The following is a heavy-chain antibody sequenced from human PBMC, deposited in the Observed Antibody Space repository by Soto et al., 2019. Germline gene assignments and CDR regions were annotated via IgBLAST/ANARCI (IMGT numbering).Heavy chain of an antibody. CDR1: GFTFSRYS. CDR2: ITSSSNTM. J-gene: IGHJ4*02. D-gene: IGHD3-22*01. Sequence: HPGGSLRLSCAASGFTFSRYSMNWVRQAPGKGLEWVSYITSSSNTMYYADSVKGRFTISRDNAKNSLYLQMISLRDEDTAVYYCAGLYDSSRYYYFDYWGQGTLVTVSS. V-gene: IGHV3-48*02. CDR3: AGLYDSSRYYYFDY.